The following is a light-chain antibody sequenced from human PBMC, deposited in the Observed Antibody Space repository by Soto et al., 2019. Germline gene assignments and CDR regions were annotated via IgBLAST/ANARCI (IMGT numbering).Light chain of an antibody. CDR1: QSISSW. CDR3: QQYTSYLWT. Sequence: DIKMTQSPSTLSASVGDRVTITCRASQSISSWLAWYQQKPGKAPKLLIYKASSLQSGVPSRFSGSGSGTEFTLTISSLQPDDFATYYCQQYTSYLWTFGQGTKVEIK. V-gene: IGKV1-5*03. J-gene: IGKJ1*01. CDR2: KAS.